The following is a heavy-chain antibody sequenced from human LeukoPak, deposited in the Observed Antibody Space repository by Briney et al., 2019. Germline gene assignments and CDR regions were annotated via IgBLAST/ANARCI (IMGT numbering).Heavy chain of an antibody. CDR3: ARNLEYSSSFLAFDI. CDR2: TYYRTSKWYN. CDR1: GDSVSSNSAA. D-gene: IGHD6-13*01. J-gene: IGHJ3*02. V-gene: IGHV6-1*01. Sequence: SQTLSLTCAISGDSVSSNSAAGNWIRQSPSRGLEWLGRTYYRTSKWYNDYVLSVKSRISFNADTSKNQFSLQLNSVTPEDTAVYFCARNLEYSSSFLAFDIWGQGTMVTVSS.